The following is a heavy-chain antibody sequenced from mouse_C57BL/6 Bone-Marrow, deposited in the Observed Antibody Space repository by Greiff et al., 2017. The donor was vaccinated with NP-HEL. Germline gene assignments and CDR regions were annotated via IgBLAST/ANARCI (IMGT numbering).Heavy chain of an antibody. J-gene: IGHJ2*01. CDR3: ARSDQATGENYFDY. V-gene: IGHV1-61*01. CDR1: GYTFTSYW. CDR2: IYPSDSET. Sequence: QVHVKQSGAELVRPGSSVKLSCKASGYTFTSYWMDWVKQRPGQGLEWIGNIYPSDSETHYNQKFKDKATLTVDKSSSTAYMQLSSLTSEDSAVYYCARSDQATGENYFDYWGQGTTLTVSS. D-gene: IGHD3-2*02.